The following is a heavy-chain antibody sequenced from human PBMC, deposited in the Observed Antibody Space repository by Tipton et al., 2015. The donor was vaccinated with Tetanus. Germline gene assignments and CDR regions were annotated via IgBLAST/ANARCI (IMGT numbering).Heavy chain of an antibody. CDR2: IHHSGLA. V-gene: IGHV4-30-4*01. Sequence: TLSLTCTVSGDSVSTGNFYWSWIRQPSGKGLEWIAFIHHSGLAFSKPSLKSRVSISIDTSQNQFSLRLTSVTAADTAVYFCARNVYTVTNDAFDIWGHGTLVNVSS. CDR1: GDSVSTGNFY. D-gene: IGHD4-11*01. J-gene: IGHJ3*02. CDR3: ARNVYTVTNDAFDI.